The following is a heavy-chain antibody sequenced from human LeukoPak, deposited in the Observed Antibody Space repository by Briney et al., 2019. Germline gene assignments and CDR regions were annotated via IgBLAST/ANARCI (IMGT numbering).Heavy chain of an antibody. J-gene: IGHJ4*02. CDR2: IYPADSDT. CDR3: ARQHYYDNSGFDY. Sequence: GESLKISCHGSGYXFTDYWISWVRQKPGKGLEWMGVIYPADSDTRYNPSFQGQVTVSADKSISAAYLHWSSLQASDSGVYYCARQHYYDNSGFDYWGQGIQVTVSS. V-gene: IGHV5-51*01. CDR1: GYXFTDYW. D-gene: IGHD3-22*01.